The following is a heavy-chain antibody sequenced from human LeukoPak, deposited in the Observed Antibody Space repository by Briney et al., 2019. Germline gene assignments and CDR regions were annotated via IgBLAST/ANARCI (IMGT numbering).Heavy chain of an antibody. CDR1: SFTLSSYW. J-gene: IGHJ4*02. Sequence: PGGSLRLPCAASSFTLSSYWLHWVRHPTGKGLAWVSRINTEGSGTNYADSVKGRFPISRDNAKNTVYLQMNSLYGEDTSVYYCVRADYDSSWYHFDNWGQGTLVTVSS. CDR2: INTEGSGT. V-gene: IGHV3-74*01. D-gene: IGHD3-22*01. CDR3: VRADYDSSWYHFDN.